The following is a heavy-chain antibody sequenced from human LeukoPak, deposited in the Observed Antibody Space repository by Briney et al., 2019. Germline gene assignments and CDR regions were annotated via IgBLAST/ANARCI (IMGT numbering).Heavy chain of an antibody. CDR2: ISAYNGNT. CDR1: GYTFTSYG. V-gene: IGHV1-18*01. CDR3: ARDRVAVAGTATGFDY. J-gene: IGHJ4*02. Sequence: ASVKVSCKASGYTFTSYGISWVRQAPGQGLEWMGWISAYNGNTNYAQKLQGRVTMTTDTSTSTAYMELRSLRSDDTAVYYCARDRVAVAGTATGFDYWGQGTLVTVSS. D-gene: IGHD6-19*01.